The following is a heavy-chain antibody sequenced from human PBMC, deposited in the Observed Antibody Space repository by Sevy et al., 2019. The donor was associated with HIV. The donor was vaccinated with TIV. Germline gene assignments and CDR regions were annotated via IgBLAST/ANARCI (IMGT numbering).Heavy chain of an antibody. CDR1: GFTFSSYA. V-gene: IGHV3-23*01. CDR2: ISGSGGST. D-gene: IGHD2-21*01. CDR3: AKAIASYCGGDCFDAFDI. J-gene: IGHJ3*02. Sequence: GGSLRLSCAASGFTFSSYAMSWVRQAPGKGLEWVSAISGSGGSTYYADSVKGRFTISRDNSKNTLYLQMNSLRAENTAVYYCAKAIASYCGGDCFDAFDIWGQGTMVTLSS.